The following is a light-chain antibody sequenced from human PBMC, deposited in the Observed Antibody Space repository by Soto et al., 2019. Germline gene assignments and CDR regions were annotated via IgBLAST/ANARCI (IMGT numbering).Light chain of an antibody. CDR2: ANT. CDR1: TSNIGGRYD. Sequence: QSVLSQPPSVSGAPGQRVTISCTGSTSNIGGRYDVHWYRHLPGTAPQLLIYANTIRPPGVPARFSGSFSGASASLVITGLQAEDGAVYYCQSYDSSLSGVVFGGGTKLTVL. V-gene: IGLV1-40*01. CDR3: QSYDSSLSGVV. J-gene: IGLJ2*01.